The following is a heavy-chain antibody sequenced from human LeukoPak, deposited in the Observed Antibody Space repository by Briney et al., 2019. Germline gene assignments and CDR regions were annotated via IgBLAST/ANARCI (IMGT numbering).Heavy chain of an antibody. CDR1: GGSISSYY. CDR2: INHSGST. D-gene: IGHD2-2*02. V-gene: IGHV4-34*01. Sequence: PSETLSLTCTVSGGSISSYYWSWIRQPPGKGLEWIGEINHSGSTNYNPSLKSRVTISVDTSKNQFSLKLSSVTAADTAVYYCARRTGVVVPAAIPKRGNWFDPWGQGTLVTVSS. CDR3: ARRTGVVVPAAIPKRGNWFDP. J-gene: IGHJ5*02.